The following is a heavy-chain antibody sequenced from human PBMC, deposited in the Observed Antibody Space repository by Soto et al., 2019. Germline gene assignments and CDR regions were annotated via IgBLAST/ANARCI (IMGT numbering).Heavy chain of an antibody. V-gene: IGHV4-4*07. J-gene: IGHJ4*02. CDR3: ARGSKPADY. CDR1: GASLSYFY. Sequence: KPSETLSLTCTVSGASLSYFYWSWIRQPAGKGLEWIGRIYATGSTNYNPSLQSRVTMSVDTSKNQFSLKLSSVTAADTAVYYCARGSKPADYWGQGTLVTVSS. CDR2: IYATGST. D-gene: IGHD4-4*01.